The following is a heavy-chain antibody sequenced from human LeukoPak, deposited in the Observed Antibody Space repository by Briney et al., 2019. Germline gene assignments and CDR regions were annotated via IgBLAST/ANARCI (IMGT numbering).Heavy chain of an antibody. V-gene: IGHV4-34*01. Sequence: LRLSCTASGFTFGDYSMNWVRQAPGKGLEWIGEINHSGSTNYNPSLKSRVTISVDTSKNQFSLKLTSVTAADTAVYYCARGPDDDYARFDPWGQGTLVTVSS. CDR1: GFTFGDYS. D-gene: IGHD4-17*01. CDR2: INHSGST. CDR3: ARGPDDDYARFDP. J-gene: IGHJ5*02.